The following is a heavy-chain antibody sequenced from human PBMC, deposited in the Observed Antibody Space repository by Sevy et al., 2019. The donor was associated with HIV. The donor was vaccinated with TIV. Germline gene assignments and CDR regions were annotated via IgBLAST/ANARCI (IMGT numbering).Heavy chain of an antibody. CDR2: ISWNRRNI. CDR3: AKDINRGCDGVNCYSYYYYFYGLDV. Sequence: GGSLRLSCADSGFPFNAHALHWVRQLPGTGLEWDSGISWNRRNIGYADSVKGGFTICRDNARQFVYLEMNSLRPEDTAFYYCAKDINRGCDGVNCYSYYYYFYGLDVWGQGTTVTVSS. CDR1: GFPFNAHA. J-gene: IGHJ6*02. D-gene: IGHD2-21*01. V-gene: IGHV3-9*01.